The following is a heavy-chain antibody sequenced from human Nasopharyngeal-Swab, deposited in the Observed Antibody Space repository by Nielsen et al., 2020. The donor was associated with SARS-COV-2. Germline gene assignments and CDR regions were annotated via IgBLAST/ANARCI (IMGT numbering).Heavy chain of an antibody. V-gene: IGHV1-69*06. CDR3: ARESMVRGLVVGFDP. D-gene: IGHD3-10*01. CDR2: IIPIFGTA. Sequence: SVKVSCKASGGTFSSYAISWVRQAPVQGLEWMGGIIPIFGTANYAQKFQGRVTITADKSTSTAYMELSSLRSEDTAVYYCARESMVRGLVVGFDPWGQGTLVTVSS. J-gene: IGHJ5*02. CDR1: GGTFSSYA.